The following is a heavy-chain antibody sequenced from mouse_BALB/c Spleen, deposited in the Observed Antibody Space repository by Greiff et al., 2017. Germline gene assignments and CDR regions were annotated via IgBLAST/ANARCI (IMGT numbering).Heavy chain of an antibody. CDR2: IYPGGGYT. D-gene: IGHD2-4*01. V-gene: IGHV1-63*02. CDR1: GYTFTNYW. J-gene: IGHJ3*01. Sequence: VQLQQSGAELVRPGTSVKISCKASGYTFTNYWLGWVKQRPGHGLEWIGDIYPGGGYTNYNEKLKGKATLTADTSSSTAYMQLSSLTSEDSAVYFCARWGDYDPWFAYWGQGTLVTVSA. CDR3: ARWGDYDPWFAY.